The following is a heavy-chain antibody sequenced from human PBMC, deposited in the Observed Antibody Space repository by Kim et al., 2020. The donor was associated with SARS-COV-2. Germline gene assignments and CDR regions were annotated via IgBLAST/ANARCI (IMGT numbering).Heavy chain of an antibody. Sequence: TGYADSVQGRFTISRDNAKNSLYLQMNSLRAEDTALYHCARGWSDGAFDYWGQGTQVTVSS. V-gene: IGHV3-20*01. D-gene: IGHD1-26*01. J-gene: IGHJ4*02. CDR2: T. CDR3: ARGWSDGAFDY.